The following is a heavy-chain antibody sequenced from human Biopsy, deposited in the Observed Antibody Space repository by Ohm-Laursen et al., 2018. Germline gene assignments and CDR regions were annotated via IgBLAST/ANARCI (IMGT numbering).Heavy chain of an antibody. Sequence: VALVKVSCKASSYTFTDYNIHWMRQAPGQGLEWLGYINCKTGATNYAQKFQGTVTMTRDTSISTAYLALGSLRSADTAIYYCARDPLNGHKHFDYWGQGTQVTVSS. CDR2: INCKTGAT. CDR1: SYTFTDYN. V-gene: IGHV1-2*02. D-gene: IGHD2-8*01. J-gene: IGHJ4*02. CDR3: ARDPLNGHKHFDY.